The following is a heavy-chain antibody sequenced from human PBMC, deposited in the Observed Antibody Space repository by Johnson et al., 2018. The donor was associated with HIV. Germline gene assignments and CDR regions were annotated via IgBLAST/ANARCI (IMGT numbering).Heavy chain of an antibody. CDR2: ISWNGGST. J-gene: IGHJ3*02. CDR1: GFTFDDYA. CDR3: ARSIFYYDSSGYDGGAFDI. D-gene: IGHD3-22*01. Sequence: LVESGGGLVQPGRSLRLSCAASGFTFDDYAMHWVRQAPGKGLEWVSGISWNGGSTGYADSVKGRFTISRDNAKNSLYLQMNSLRAEDTALYYCARSIFYYDSSGYDGGAFDIWGQGTMVTVSS. V-gene: IGHV3-9*01.